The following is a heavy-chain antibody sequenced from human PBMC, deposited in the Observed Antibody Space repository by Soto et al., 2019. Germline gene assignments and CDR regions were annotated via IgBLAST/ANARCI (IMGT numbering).Heavy chain of an antibody. CDR2: IYYSGST. CDR3: ARIPADVPILAY. V-gene: IGHV4-59*12. Sequence: SETLCLTYTVADGYISSYCWSCIRQPPGKGLEWIGYIYYSGSTNYNPSLKSRVTISVDKSKNQFSLKLSSVTAAAPAFYYCARIPADVPILAYWCKGSLVTVSS. CDR1: DGYISSYC. J-gene: IGHJ4*02. D-gene: IGHD6-13*01.